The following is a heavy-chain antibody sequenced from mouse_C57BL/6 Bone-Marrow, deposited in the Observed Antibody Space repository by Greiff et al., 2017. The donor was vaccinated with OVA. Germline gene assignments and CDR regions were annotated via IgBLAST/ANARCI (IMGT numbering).Heavy chain of an antibody. CDR3: ARHPYDGYYGYYAMDY. CDR1: GFTFSSYG. J-gene: IGHJ4*01. Sequence: VQLKESGGDLVKPGGSLKLSCAASGFTFSSYGMSWVRQTPDKRLEWVATISSGGSYTYYPDSVKGRFTISRDNAKNTLYLQMSRLKSEDTAMYYCARHPYDGYYGYYAMDYWGQGTSVTVSS. V-gene: IGHV5-6*01. D-gene: IGHD2-3*01. CDR2: ISSGGSYT.